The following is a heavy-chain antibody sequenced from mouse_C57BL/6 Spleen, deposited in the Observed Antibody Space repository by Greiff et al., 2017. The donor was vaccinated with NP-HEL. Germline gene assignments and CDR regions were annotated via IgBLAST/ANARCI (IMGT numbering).Heavy chain of an antibody. CDR2: IDPSDSYT. Sequence: QVQLQQPGAELVRPGPSVKLSCKASGYTFTSYWMHWVKQRPGQGLEWIGVIDPSDSYTNYNQKFKGKATLTVDTSSSTAYMQLSSLTSEDSAVYYCASYEYFDVWGTGTTVTVSS. J-gene: IGHJ1*03. CDR1: GYTFTSYW. V-gene: IGHV1-59*01. CDR3: ASYEYFDV. D-gene: IGHD2-3*01.